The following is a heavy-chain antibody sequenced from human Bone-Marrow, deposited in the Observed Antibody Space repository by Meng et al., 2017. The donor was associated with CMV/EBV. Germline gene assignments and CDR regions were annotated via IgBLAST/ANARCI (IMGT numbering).Heavy chain of an antibody. CDR3: ARGINGYSGYDWSDP. D-gene: IGHD5-12*01. CDR1: GYTFTSYG. V-gene: IGHV1-8*03. Sequence: ASVKVSCKTSGYTFTSYGISWVRQATGQGLEWMGWMNPNSGNTGYAQKFQGRVTITRNTSISTAYMELSSLRSEDTAVYYCARGINGYSGYDWSDPWGQGTLVTVSS. CDR2: MNPNSGNT. J-gene: IGHJ5*02.